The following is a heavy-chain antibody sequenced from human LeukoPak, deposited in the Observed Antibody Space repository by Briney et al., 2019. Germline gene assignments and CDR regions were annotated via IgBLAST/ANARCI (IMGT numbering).Heavy chain of an antibody. CDR1: GFTFSSYA. V-gene: IGHV3-23*01. CDR3: ARDGIVLMVYAIGPIDY. D-gene: IGHD2-8*01. CDR2: ISGSGGST. Sequence: GGSLRLSCAASGFTFSSYAMSWVRHAPGKGLEWVSAISGSGGSTYYADSVKGRFTISRDNSKNTPYLQMNSLRAEDTAVYYCARDGIVLMVYAIGPIDYWGQGTLVTVSS. J-gene: IGHJ4*02.